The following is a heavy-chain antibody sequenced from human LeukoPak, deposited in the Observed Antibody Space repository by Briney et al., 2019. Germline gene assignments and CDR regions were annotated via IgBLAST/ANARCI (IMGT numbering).Heavy chain of an antibody. J-gene: IGHJ4*02. CDR3: ARKDGDY. Sequence: PSETLSLTCTVSGASITSFHWTWIRQPAGKGLGWIGLIYSSGSTIYNPPLQSRVAMSVDMTKNQLSLKLSSVTAADTAMYYCARKDGDYWGQGTLVTVSS. V-gene: IGHV4-4*07. CDR2: IYSSGST. D-gene: IGHD6-6*01. CDR1: GASITSFH.